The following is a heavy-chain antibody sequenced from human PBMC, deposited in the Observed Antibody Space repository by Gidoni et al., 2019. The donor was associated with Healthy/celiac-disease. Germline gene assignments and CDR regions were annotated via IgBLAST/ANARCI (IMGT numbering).Heavy chain of an antibody. Sequence: EVQLLESGGGLLQPGGSLRLSCAASGFTFSSYAMSWVRQAPGKGLEWVSAISGSGGSTYFADSVKGRFTISRDNSKNTLYLQMNSLRAEDTAFYYCAKGESTVTTWYFDYWGQGTLVTVSS. CDR1: GFTFSSYA. V-gene: IGHV3-23*01. J-gene: IGHJ4*02. CDR3: AKGESTVTTWYFDY. CDR2: ISGSGGST. D-gene: IGHD4-17*01.